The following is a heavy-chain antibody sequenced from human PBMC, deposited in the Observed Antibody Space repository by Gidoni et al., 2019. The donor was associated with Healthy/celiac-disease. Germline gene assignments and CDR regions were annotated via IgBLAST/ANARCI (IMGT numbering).Heavy chain of an antibody. CDR2: IGTAGET. CDR3: ARGAYCSSTSCYENYFDY. CDR1: GFTFSSYD. Sequence: EVPLVESGGGLVQPGGSLRPSCAASGFTFSSYDMHWARQATGKGLEWVSAIGTAGETYYPGSVKDRFTISRENAKNSLYLQMNSLRAGDTAVYYCARGAYCSSTSCYENYFDYWGQGTLVTVSS. D-gene: IGHD2-2*01. V-gene: IGHV3-13*04. J-gene: IGHJ4*02.